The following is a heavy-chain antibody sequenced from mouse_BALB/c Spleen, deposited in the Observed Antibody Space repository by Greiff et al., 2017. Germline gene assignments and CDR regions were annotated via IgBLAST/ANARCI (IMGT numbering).Heavy chain of an antibody. CDR3: ARDLDWDGGFAY. V-gene: IGHV5-4*02. J-gene: IGHJ3*01. CDR1: GFTFSDYY. CDR2: ISDGGSYT. D-gene: IGHD4-1*01. Sequence: DVKLVESGGGLVKPGGSLKLSCAASGFTFSDYYIYWVRQTPEKRLEWVATISDGGSYTYYPDSVKGRFTISRDNAKNNLYLQMSSLKSEDTAMYYCARDLDWDGGFAYWGQGTLVTVSA.